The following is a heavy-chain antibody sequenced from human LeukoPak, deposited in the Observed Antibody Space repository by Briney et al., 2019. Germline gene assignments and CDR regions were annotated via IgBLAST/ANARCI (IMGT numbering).Heavy chain of an antibody. J-gene: IGHJ4*02. CDR2: ITDNGYKI. Sequence: GGSLRLSCAASGFIFSDYYMGWIRQAPGRGLEWISYITDNGYKIYYTDSVKGRFTMSRDNSKNTLYLQMNSLRAEDTAVYYCARAAGNAYFDYWGQGTLVTVSS. V-gene: IGHV3-11*04. D-gene: IGHD6-19*01. CDR1: GFIFSDYY. CDR3: ARAAGNAYFDY.